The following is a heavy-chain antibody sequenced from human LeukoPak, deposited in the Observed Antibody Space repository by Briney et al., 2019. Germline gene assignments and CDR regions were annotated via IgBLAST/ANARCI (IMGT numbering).Heavy chain of an antibody. CDR3: ARAYNWNDVGY. CDR2: INPNSGGT. CDR1: GYTFTDDY. D-gene: IGHD1-1*01. J-gene: IGHJ4*02. V-gene: IGHV1-2*02. Sequence: ASVKVSCKASGYTFTDDYMHWVRQAPGQGLEWMGWINPNSGGTNYAQKFQGRVTMTRDTSLSTAYMELSRLRSDDTAVYYCARAYNWNDVGYWGQGTLVTVSS.